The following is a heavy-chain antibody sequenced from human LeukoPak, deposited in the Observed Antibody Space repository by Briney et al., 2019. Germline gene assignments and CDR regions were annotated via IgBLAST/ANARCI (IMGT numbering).Heavy chain of an antibody. CDR2: ISYDGGNK. Sequence: GRSLRLSCAASGFTFSSYGMHWVRQAPGKGLEWVAVISYDGGNKYYADSVKGRFTISRDNSKNTLYLQMNSLRAEDTAVYYCAKTVSRSLRFLEWFPWVWGKGTTVTVSS. CDR1: GFTFSSYG. D-gene: IGHD3-3*01. V-gene: IGHV3-30*18. J-gene: IGHJ6*04. CDR3: AKTVSRSLRFLEWFPWV.